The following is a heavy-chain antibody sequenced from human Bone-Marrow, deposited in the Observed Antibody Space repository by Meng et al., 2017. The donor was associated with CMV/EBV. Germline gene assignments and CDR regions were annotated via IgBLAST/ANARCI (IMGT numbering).Heavy chain of an antibody. CDR1: GGSFSGYY. CDR3: ARGRGWRYGGYSLPNWYFDL. D-gene: IGHD4-23*01. CDR2: INHSGST. J-gene: IGHJ2*01. Sequence: SETLSLTCAVYGGSFSGYYWSWIRQPPGKGLEWIGEINHSGSTNYNPSLKSRVTISVDTSKNQFSLKLSAVTAADTAVYYCARGRGWRYGGYSLPNWYFDLWGRGTLVTVSS. V-gene: IGHV4-34*01.